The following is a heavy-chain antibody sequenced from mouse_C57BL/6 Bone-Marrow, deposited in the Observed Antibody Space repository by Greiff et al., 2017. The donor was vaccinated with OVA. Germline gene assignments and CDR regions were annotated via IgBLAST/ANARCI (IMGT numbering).Heavy chain of an antibody. Sequence: EVQLQQSVAELVRPGASVKLSCTASGFNFKNTYMPWVKQRPEQGLEWIGRIYPANGSTKYAPKFQGKATITADTSSNTAYLQLSSLTSEDTAIYYCARFLYYDGYGDYWGQGTLVTVSA. J-gene: IGHJ3*01. CDR3: ARFLYYDGYGDY. D-gene: IGHD2-3*01. CDR2: IYPANGST. CDR1: GFNFKNTY. V-gene: IGHV14-3*01.